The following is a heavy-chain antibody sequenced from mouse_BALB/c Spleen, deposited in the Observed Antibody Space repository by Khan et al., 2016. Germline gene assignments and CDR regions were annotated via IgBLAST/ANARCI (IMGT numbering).Heavy chain of an antibody. V-gene: IGHV9-3*02. CDR3: TRTDDYTYHAMDY. J-gene: IGHJ4*01. CDR2: INSNTGEQ. Sequence: QIQLVQSGPELKKPGETVKISCKASGYTFTNYGMNWVKQAPGKGLKWMGWINSNTGEQTYAEEFKGRLAFYLETSASTAYLQINNINNEYTATCDWTRTDDYTYHAMDYWGQGTSVTVSS. D-gene: IGHD2-13*01. CDR1: GYTFTNYG.